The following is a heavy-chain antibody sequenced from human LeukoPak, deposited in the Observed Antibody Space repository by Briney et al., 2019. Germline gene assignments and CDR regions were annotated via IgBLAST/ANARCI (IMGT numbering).Heavy chain of an antibody. CDR2: INPNSGGT. D-gene: IGHD6-13*01. CDR1: GYTFTAYY. CDR3: ARTQQADY. J-gene: IGHJ4*02. V-gene: IGHV1-2*06. Sequence: ASVNVSCKASGYTFTAYYMHWLRQAPGQGLEWMGRINPNSGGTNYAQKFQGRVTMTSDTSISTAYMELTRLRSDDTAVYYCARTQQADYWGQGTLVTVSS.